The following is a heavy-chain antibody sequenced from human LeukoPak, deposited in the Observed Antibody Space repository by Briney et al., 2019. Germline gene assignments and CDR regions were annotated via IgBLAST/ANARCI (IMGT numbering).Heavy chain of an antibody. CDR2: TDSRNTI. CDR3: ARVFYTYGPYYFDY. CDR1: GFTFSRYI. V-gene: IGHV3-48*01. D-gene: IGHD5-18*01. J-gene: IGHJ4*02. Sequence: QPGGSLRLSCAASGFTFSRYILTWIRQPPGKGLEWVSYTDSRNTIYYTDSVKGRSTISRDNAKNSLYLQMNSLRVEDTALYYCARVFYTYGPYYFDYWGQGTLVTVSS.